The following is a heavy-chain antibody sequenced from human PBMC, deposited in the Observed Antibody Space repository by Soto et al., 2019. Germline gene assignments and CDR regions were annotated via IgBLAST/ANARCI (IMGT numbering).Heavy chain of an antibody. D-gene: IGHD3-22*01. Sequence: SATLSLTCTFSGGSISSGGYAWSWIRQPPGKGLEWIGYINHSVRIYYSPSLKSRVTISLDTSKNQFSLNLSAVTAADTAMYYCSTRAYDTNGYYRFDPWGQGTLVTVSS. J-gene: IGHJ5*01. CDR2: INHSVRI. CDR3: STRAYDTNGYYRFDP. V-gene: IGHV4-30-2*01. CDR1: GGSISSGGYA.